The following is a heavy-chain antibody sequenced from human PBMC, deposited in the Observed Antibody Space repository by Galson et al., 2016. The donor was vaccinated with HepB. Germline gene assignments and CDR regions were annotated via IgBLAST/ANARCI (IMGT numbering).Heavy chain of an antibody. D-gene: IGHD4-11*01. CDR3: GRGNGGP. J-gene: IGHJ5*02. V-gene: IGHV3-53*01. CDR2: IYAGGAT. CDR1: GFTVSGTY. Sequence: SLRLSCAASGFTVSGTYMYWVRPAPGKGLEWVSVIYAGGATYYAGSVKGRFTSSRDNSKNTLHLQMNSLRAEDTAVYYCGRGNGGPWGQGTLVTVPS.